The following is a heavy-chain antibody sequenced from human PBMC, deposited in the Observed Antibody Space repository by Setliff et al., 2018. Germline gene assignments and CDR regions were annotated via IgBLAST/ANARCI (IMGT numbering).Heavy chain of an antibody. D-gene: IGHD1-1*01. J-gene: IGHJ4*02. Sequence: TGGSLSLSCAASGFTFSTYWMAWVRQAPGKGLEWVANIKQDESEKHYVDSVKGRFTISRDDGKNSLYLQMNSLRAEDTAVYYCSTKGVPGTGGQGTRVTVSS. V-gene: IGHV3-7*03. CDR3: STKGVPGT. CDR2: IKQDESEK. CDR1: GFTFSTYW.